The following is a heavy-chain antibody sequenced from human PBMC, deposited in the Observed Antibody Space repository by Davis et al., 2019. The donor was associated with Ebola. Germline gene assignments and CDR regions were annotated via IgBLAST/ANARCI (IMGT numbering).Heavy chain of an antibody. V-gene: IGHV1-18*01. CDR3: ARTSIVGTTTTASDI. J-gene: IGHJ3*02. CDR2: ISAYNGNT. Sequence: ASVKVSCKASGYTFKNYAISWVRQAPGQGLEWMGWISAYNGNTNYAQILQDRVTMTTDTSTGTAYMELRSLRSDDTAVYFCARTSIVGTTTTASDIWGQGTKVTVSS. D-gene: IGHD1-26*01. CDR1: GYTFKNYA.